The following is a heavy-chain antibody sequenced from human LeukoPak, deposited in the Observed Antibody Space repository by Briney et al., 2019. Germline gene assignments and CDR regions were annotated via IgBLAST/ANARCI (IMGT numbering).Heavy chain of an antibody. CDR1: GFTFSNAW. Sequence: GGSLRLSCAASGFTFSNAWMTWVRQAPGKGLEWVGRIKSKTDGGTTDYAAPVKGRFTISRDDSKNTLYLQMNSLRVEDMAVYYCAKDSKITSADYYFDYWGLGTLVTVSS. J-gene: IGHJ4*02. CDR2: IKSKTDGGTT. V-gene: IGHV3-15*01. CDR3: AKDSKITSADYYFDY. D-gene: IGHD6-13*01.